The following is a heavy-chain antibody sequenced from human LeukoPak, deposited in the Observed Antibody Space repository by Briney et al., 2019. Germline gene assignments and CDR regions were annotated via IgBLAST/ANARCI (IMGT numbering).Heavy chain of an antibody. J-gene: IGHJ5*02. CDR3: AGGAAAGTRNYWFDP. D-gene: IGHD6-13*01. Sequence: PSETLSLTCAVYGGSSSGYYWSWIRQPPGKGLEWIGEINHSGSTNYNPSLKSRVTISVDTSKNQFSLKLSSVTAADTAVYYCAGGAAAGTRNYWFDPWGQGTLVTVSS. V-gene: IGHV4-34*01. CDR2: INHSGST. CDR1: GGSSSGYY.